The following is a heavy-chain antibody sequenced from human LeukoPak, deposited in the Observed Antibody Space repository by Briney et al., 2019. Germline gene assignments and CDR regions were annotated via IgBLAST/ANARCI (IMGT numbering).Heavy chain of an antibody. V-gene: IGHV4-28*05. CDR3: ARGRVDYYDSSGFSPFDY. CDR2: IYYSGSI. J-gene: IGHJ4*02. D-gene: IGHD3-22*01. CDR1: GYSISSSNY. Sequence: SDTLSLTCAVSGYSISSSNYWAWIRQPPGKGLEWIGHIYYSGSIYYNPSLKSRVTMSVDTSKNQFSLKLSSVTAVDTAVYYCARGRVDYYDSSGFSPFDYWGQGTLVTVSS.